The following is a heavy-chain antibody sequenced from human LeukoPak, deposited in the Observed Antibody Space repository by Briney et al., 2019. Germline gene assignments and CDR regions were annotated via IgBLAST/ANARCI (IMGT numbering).Heavy chain of an antibody. CDR3: ANDLGWIQLNLG. Sequence: GGSLRLSCAASGFSFSNYGMNWVRQAPGKGLEWVSGITGNGATTYYADSAKGRFTISRDNSRNTVYLQMNSLRAEDTAVYYCANDLGWIQLNLGRGQGTLVTVSS. CDR2: ITGNGATT. CDR1: GFSFSNYG. J-gene: IGHJ4*02. D-gene: IGHD5-18*01. V-gene: IGHV3-23*01.